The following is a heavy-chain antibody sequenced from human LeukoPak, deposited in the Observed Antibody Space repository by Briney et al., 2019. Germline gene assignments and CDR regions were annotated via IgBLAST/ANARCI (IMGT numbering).Heavy chain of an antibody. J-gene: IGHJ4*02. V-gene: IGHV4-31*03. CDR1: GGSISSGGYY. CDR2: IYYSGST. D-gene: IGHD3-22*01. Sequence: TSETLSLTCTVSGGSISSGGYYWSWIRQHPGKGLEWIGYIYYSGSTYYNPSLKSRVTISVDTSKNQFSLKLSSVTAADTAVYYCARGPASSGHWEYYFDYWGQGTLVTVSS. CDR3: ARGPASSGHWEYYFDY.